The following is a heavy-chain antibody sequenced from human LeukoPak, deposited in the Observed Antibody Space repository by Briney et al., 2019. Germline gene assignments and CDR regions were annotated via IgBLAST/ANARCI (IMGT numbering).Heavy chain of an antibody. V-gene: IGHV4-39*07. D-gene: IGHD2-21*02. J-gene: IGHJ3*02. CDR2: IYTSGST. CDR3: ARDRVVVTAISAFDI. Sequence: PSETLSLTCTVSGGSISSSSYYWGWIRQPPGKGLEWIGRIYTSGSTNYNPSLKSRVTMSVDTSKNQFSLKLSSVTAADTAVYYCARDRVVVTAISAFDIWGQGTMVTVSS. CDR1: GGSISSSSYY.